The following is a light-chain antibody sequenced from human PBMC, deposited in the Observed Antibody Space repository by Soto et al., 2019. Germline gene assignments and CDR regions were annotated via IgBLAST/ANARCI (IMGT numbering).Light chain of an antibody. Sequence: DIQMTQSPSTLSASVGDRVTITCRASQTIRSRLAWYQQKPGAAPRLLIYEASILESGVPSRFSGRGSGTEFTLTITSLRPDDFATYYCQQCHAYSLTFGGGTKVEIK. V-gene: IGKV1-5*03. J-gene: IGKJ4*01. CDR2: EAS. CDR3: QQCHAYSLT. CDR1: QTIRSR.